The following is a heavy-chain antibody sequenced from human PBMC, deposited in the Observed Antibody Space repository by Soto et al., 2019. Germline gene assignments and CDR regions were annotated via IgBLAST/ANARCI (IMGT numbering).Heavy chain of an antibody. CDR2: IGTAGDT. V-gene: IGHV3-13*01. CDR1: GFTFSSYD. CDR3: ARWTLGDYDPTVGRDYGMDV. J-gene: IGHJ6*02. D-gene: IGHD3-22*01. Sequence: PVGSLRLSCAASGFTFSSYDMHWVRQATGKGLEWVSAIGTAGDTYYPGSVKGRFTISRENAKHSLYLQMNSLRAGDTAVYYCARWTLGDYDPTVGRDYGMDVWGQGTTVTVSS.